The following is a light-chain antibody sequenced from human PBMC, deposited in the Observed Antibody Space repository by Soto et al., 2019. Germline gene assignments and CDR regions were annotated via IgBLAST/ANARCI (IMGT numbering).Light chain of an antibody. CDR2: EGN. V-gene: IGLV6-57*04. CDR1: SGSIASHY. CDR3: QSYDSNNQGV. J-gene: IGLJ2*01. Sequence: NFMLTQPHAVSESPWKTVTISCTRSSGSIASHYVQWYQQRPGSAPTTVIYEGNQRPSGVPDRFSGSIDSSSNSASLTISGLKTEDEAYYYCQSYDSNNQGVFGGGTKVTVL.